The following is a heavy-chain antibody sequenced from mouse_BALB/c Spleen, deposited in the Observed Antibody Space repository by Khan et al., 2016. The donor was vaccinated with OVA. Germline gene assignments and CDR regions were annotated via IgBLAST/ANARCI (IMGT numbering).Heavy chain of an antibody. CDR3: VRGSGNSRFAY. Sequence: QVQLKQSGAELVRPGVSVKISCKGSGYTFTDYAMHWVKQSHAKSLEWIGVISTYYGDASYNQKFKGKATMTVEKSSSTAYMELARLTSEDSAIYYCVRGSGNSRFAYWGQGTLVTVSA. V-gene: IGHV1S137*01. D-gene: IGHD1-3*01. CDR1: GYTFTDYA. J-gene: IGHJ3*01. CDR2: ISTYYGDA.